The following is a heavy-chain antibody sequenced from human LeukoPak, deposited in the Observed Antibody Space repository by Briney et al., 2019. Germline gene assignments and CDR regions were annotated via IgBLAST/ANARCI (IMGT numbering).Heavy chain of an antibody. D-gene: IGHD6-13*01. J-gene: IGHJ4*02. CDR2: VSGSGGST. V-gene: IGHV3-23*01. CDR3: AKATSSSWSHLGY. Sequence: EGSLRLSCAASGFNISDFWMTWVRQAPGKGLEWVSAVSGSGGSTYYADSVKGRFTISRDNSKNTLYLQMNSLRAEDTAVYYCAKATSSSWSHLGYWGQGTLVTVSS. CDR1: GFNISDFW.